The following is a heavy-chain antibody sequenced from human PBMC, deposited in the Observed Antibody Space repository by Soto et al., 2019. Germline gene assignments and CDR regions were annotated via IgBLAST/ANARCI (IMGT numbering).Heavy chain of an antibody. V-gene: IGHV3-30*03. CDR3: ARDWNYGFDY. CDR1: GFTFSSYS. Sequence: PGGSLRLSCAASGFTFSSYSMNWVRQAPGKGLEWVAVISNDGSNKYYADSVKGRFTISRDNSKNTLYLQMNSLRAEDTAVYYCARDWNYGFDYWGQGALVTVSS. CDR2: ISNDGSNK. D-gene: IGHD1-7*01. J-gene: IGHJ4*02.